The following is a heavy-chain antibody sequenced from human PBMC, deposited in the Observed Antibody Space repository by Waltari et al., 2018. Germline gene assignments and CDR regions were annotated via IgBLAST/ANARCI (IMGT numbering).Heavy chain of an antibody. CDR3: AGSTSPLGYYYYGMDV. V-gene: IGHV1-18*04. D-gene: IGHD1-26*01. J-gene: IGHJ6*02. Sequence: QVQLVQSGAEVKKPGASVKVSCKASAYRFPNNGVSWVRQAPGQGLEGMGWVTGYNGNTKYAQTLQGRVTMTTDTYTSTADMELRSLRSDDAAVYYCAGSTSPLGYYYYGMDVWGQGTTVTVSS. CDR2: VTGYNGNT. CDR1: AYRFPNNG.